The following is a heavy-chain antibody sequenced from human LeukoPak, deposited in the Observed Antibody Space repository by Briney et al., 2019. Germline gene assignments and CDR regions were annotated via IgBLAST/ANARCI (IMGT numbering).Heavy chain of an antibody. CDR2: ISGSGGST. CDR3: AKDRVYYAMYYFDY. Sequence: GGSLTLSCAASGFTLSKHWMTWVRQAPGKGLEWVSAISGSGGSTYYADSVKGRFTISRDNSKNTLYLQMNSLRAEDTAVYYCAKDRVYYAMYYFDYWGQGTLVTVSS. V-gene: IGHV3-23*01. J-gene: IGHJ4*02. D-gene: IGHD2-8*01. CDR1: GFTLSKHW.